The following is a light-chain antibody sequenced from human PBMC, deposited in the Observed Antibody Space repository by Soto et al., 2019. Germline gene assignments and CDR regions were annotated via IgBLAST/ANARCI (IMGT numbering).Light chain of an antibody. V-gene: IGKV1-5*03. Sequence: DIQITQSPSTLSASVGDRVTITCRASQSISSWLAWYQQKPGKAPKLLIYKASSLESGVPSRFSGSGSGTEFTLTISSLQSEDFALYYCQQYNNWPITFGQGTRLET. J-gene: IGKJ5*01. CDR1: QSISSW. CDR3: QQYNNWPIT. CDR2: KAS.